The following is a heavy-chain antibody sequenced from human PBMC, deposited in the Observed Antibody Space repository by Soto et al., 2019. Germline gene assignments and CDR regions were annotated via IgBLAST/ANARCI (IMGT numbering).Heavy chain of an antibody. V-gene: IGHV3-30*18. CDR2: ISYDGSNK. D-gene: IGHD2-2*01. CDR3: AKGPAIVLVPAAMNYYYGMDV. Sequence: QVQLVESGGGVVQPGRSLRLSCAASGFTFSSYGMNWVRQAPGKGLEWVAVISYDGSNKYYADSVKGRFTISLDNSKDTLYVQMNSLRAEETALYYCAKGPAIVLVPAAMNYYYGMDVWGQGTTVTVSS. J-gene: IGHJ6*02. CDR1: GFTFSSYG.